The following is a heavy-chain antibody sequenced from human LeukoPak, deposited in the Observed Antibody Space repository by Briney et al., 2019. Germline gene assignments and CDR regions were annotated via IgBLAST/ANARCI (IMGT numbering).Heavy chain of an antibody. CDR1: GGSINSSNW. CDR2: IFHSATT. CDR3: ARVTGYMIEDYFGY. J-gene: IGHJ4*02. Sequence: SETLSLTCTVSGGSINSSNWWSWVRQPPGKGLEWIGEIFHSATTNYNPSLKSRVTISVDTSKNQFSLKLRSVTAADTAVYYCARVTGYMIEDYFGYWGQGILVTVSS. V-gene: IGHV4-4*02. D-gene: IGHD3-9*01.